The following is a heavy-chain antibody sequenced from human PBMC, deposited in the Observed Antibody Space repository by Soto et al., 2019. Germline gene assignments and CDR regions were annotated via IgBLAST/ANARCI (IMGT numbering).Heavy chain of an antibody. D-gene: IGHD1-26*01. CDR2: INPSGGST. V-gene: IGHV1-46*01. Sequence: ASVKVSCKASGYTFSTYYMHWVRQAPGQGYEWMGIINPSGGSTTYAQKFQGRVTMTRDTSTTTVYMELNSLRAEDTAVYYCAKDGSHNFDYWGQGTLVTVSS. J-gene: IGHJ4*02. CDR3: AKDGSHNFDY. CDR1: GYTFSTYY.